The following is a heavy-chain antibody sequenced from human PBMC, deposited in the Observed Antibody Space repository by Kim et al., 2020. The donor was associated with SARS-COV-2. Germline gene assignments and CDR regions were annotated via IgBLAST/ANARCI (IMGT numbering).Heavy chain of an antibody. CDR1: GYTFTSYY. V-gene: IGHV1-46*01. CDR3: ARGAPLLTGYYPFDY. CDR2: INPSGGST. Sequence: ASVKVSCKASGYTFTSYYMHWVRQAPGQGLEWMGIINPSGGSTSYAQKFQGRVTMTRDTSTSTVYMELSSLRSEDTAVYYCARGAPLLTGYYPFDYWGQGTLVTVSS. D-gene: IGHD3-9*01. J-gene: IGHJ4*02.